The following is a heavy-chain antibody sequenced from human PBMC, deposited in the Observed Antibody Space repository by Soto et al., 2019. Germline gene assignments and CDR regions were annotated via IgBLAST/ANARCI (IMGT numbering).Heavy chain of an antibody. D-gene: IGHD3-10*01. CDR1: GFSLSTSGVG. CDR3: AHSLWFGEFHDY. J-gene: IGHJ4*02. Sequence: QITLKESGPTLVKPTQTLTLTCTFSGFSLSTSGVGVGWIRQPPGKALEWLALIYWDDDKRYSPSLKSRLTITKDPSTNPVVLTMTNMDPVDTATYYCAHSLWFGEFHDYWGQGTLVTVSS. V-gene: IGHV2-5*02. CDR2: IYWDDDK.